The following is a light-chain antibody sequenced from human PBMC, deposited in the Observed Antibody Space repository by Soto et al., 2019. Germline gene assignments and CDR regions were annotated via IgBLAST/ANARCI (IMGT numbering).Light chain of an antibody. J-gene: IGLJ1*01. Sequence: QSALTQPPSASGSPGQSVTISCTGTSTDVGGYYFVSWYQQYPGKGPKLIIYEVNKRPSGVPDRFSGSKSGNTASLTVAGLQAEDEADYYCSSYAGSSNYVFGTGTKLTVL. V-gene: IGLV2-8*01. CDR3: SSYAGSSNYV. CDR2: EVN. CDR1: STDVGGYYF.